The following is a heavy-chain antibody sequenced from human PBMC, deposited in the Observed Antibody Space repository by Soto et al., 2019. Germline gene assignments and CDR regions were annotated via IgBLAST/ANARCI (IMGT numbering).Heavy chain of an antibody. D-gene: IGHD3-22*01. J-gene: IGHJ4*02. V-gene: IGHV1-69*13. Sequence: SVKVSCKASGGTFSSYAISWVRQAPGQGLEWMGGIIPIFGTANYAQKFQGRVTITADESTSTAHMELSSLRSEDTAVYYCARWDSGYETYYYDSSGYSQDDYWGQGTLVTVSS. CDR3: ARWDSGYETYYYDSSGYSQDDY. CDR1: GGTFSSYA. CDR2: IIPIFGTA.